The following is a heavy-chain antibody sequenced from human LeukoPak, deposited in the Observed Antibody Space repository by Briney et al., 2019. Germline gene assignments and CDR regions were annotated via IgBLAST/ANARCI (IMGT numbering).Heavy chain of an antibody. V-gene: IGHV1-18*01. CDR2: ISAYNGNT. D-gene: IGHD1-26*01. J-gene: IGHJ4*02. CDR3: ARDRAPYSGSPFDY. CDR1: GYTFTSYG. Sequence: ASVKVSCKASGYTFTSYGISWVRQAPGQGLEWMGWISAYNGNTNYAQKPQGRVTMTTDTSTSTAYMELRSLRSDDTAVYYCARDRAPYSGSPFDYWGQGTLVTVSS.